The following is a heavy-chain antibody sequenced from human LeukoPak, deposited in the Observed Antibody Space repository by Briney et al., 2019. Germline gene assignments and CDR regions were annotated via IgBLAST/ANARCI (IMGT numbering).Heavy chain of an antibody. D-gene: IGHD3-22*01. Sequence: PSETLSLTCTVSGGSISSYYWSWIRQPAGKGLEWIGRIYTSGSTNYNPSLKSRVTMSVDTSKNQFSLKLSSVTAADTAVYYCAGDFPYDSSGYYSSDAFDIWGQGTMVTVSS. J-gene: IGHJ3*02. CDR1: GGSISSYY. CDR3: AGDFPYDSSGYYSSDAFDI. CDR2: IYTSGST. V-gene: IGHV4-4*07.